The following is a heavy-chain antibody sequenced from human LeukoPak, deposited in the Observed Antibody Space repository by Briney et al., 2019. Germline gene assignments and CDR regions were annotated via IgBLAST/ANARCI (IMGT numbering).Heavy chain of an antibody. CDR1: GFTFDTFW. V-gene: IGHV3-7*01. J-gene: IGHJ4*02. CDR3: AREGSAWADF. CDR2: IHKDGSEE. D-gene: IGHD3-10*01. Sequence: GGSLRLSCAASGFTFDTFWMGWVRQAPGKGLEWVANIHKDGSEEYYVGSVKGRFTISRDNVKKSLYLQMNSLRADDTGVYYCAREGSAWADFWGQGTPVSVSS.